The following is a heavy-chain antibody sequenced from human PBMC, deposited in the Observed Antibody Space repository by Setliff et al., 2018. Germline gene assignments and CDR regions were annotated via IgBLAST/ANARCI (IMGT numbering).Heavy chain of an antibody. CDR1: GFTFSNSA. CDR2: IVLDTGNT. D-gene: IGHD3-10*01. V-gene: IGHV1-58*01. J-gene: IGHJ4*02. CDR3: AAGLWFGELLYWANLDY. Sequence: SVKVSCKASGFTFSNSAVQWARQARGQPLEWIGWIVLDTGNTKYAQKFQERVTITRDNTTSTAYMELSSLRSEDTAVYYCAAGLWFGELLYWANLDYWGQGTLVTVS.